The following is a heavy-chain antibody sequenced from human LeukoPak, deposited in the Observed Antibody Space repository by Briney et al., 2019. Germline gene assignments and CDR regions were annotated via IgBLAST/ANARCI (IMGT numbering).Heavy chain of an antibody. D-gene: IGHD4-17*01. CDR1: GGSISSYY. V-gene: IGHV4-59*01. CDR3: AGKDYGDYPNWFDP. Sequence: SETLSLTCTVSGGSISSYYWSWIWQPPGRGLEWIGYNYYCGSTNYNPSLKSRVTISVDTSKKQFSLKLSSVTAADTAVYYCAGKDYGDYPNWFDPWGQGTLVTVSS. CDR2: NYYCGST. J-gene: IGHJ5*02.